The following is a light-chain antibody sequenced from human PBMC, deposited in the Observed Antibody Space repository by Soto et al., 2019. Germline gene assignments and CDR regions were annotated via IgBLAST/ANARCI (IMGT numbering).Light chain of an antibody. CDR3: QQFHDLPLT. CDR1: QDIRKY. V-gene: IGKV1-33*01. Sequence: DIPMTQSPSSLSASVGDRVTITCQASQDIRKYLNWYQRKPGKAPKLLIYDASNLQTGVPSRFSASGSGTDFTFTITSLQPEDIATYYCQQFHDLPLTFGGGTKVEIK. J-gene: IGKJ4*01. CDR2: DAS.